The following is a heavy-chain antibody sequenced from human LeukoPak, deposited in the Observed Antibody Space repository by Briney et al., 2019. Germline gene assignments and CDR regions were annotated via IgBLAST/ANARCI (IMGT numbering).Heavy chain of an antibody. CDR2: ISSSGSTI. CDR3: ARDIQQWPEGYFDY. D-gene: IGHD6-19*01. Sequence: GGSLRLSCAASGFTFSDYYMSWIRQAPGKGLEWVSYISSSGSTIYYADSVKGRFTISRDNAKNSLYPQMNSLRAEDTAVYYCARDIQQWPEGYFDYWGQGTLVTVSS. V-gene: IGHV3-11*01. CDR1: GFTFSDYY. J-gene: IGHJ4*02.